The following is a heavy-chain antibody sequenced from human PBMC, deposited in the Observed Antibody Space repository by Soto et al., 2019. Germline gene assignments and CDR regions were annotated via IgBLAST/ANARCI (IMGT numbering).Heavy chain of an antibody. CDR2: IYPGDSDT. CDR1: GYSFSTYW. CDR3: ARQSDDSSNWFDP. D-gene: IGHD6-6*01. V-gene: IGHV5-51*01. J-gene: IGHJ5*02. Sequence: GESLKISCKGSGYSFSTYWIGWVLQMPGKGLEWMGIIYPGDSDTRYSPSFQGQVTISADKSITAAYLQWSSLKASDTAMYFCARQSDDSSNWFDPWGQGTLVTVSS.